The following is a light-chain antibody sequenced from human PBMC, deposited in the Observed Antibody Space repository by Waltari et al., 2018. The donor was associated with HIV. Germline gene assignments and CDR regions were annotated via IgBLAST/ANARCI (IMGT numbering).Light chain of an antibody. CDR1: NLGSKS. CDR2: DGR. CDR3: QVWISPNDQLNWV. J-gene: IGLJ3*02. Sequence: SYVLTQPPSVSVAPGQTARITCGGENLGSKSGHWYQQMPGQAPVLVVYDGRDRPSGIPERISGSNSGNTATLTISRVEAGDEADYYCQVWISPNDQLNWVFGGGTKLTVL. V-gene: IGLV3-21*02.